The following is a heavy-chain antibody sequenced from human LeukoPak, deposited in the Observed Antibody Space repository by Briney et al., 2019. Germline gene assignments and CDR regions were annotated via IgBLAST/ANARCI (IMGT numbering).Heavy chain of an antibody. D-gene: IGHD5-18*01. Sequence: PGGSLRLSCAASGFTFSSYAMSWVRQAPGKGLEWVSAISGSGGSTYYADSVKGRFTISRDNSKNTLYLQMNSLRAEDTAVYYCAKGTAANFDTATEYWGQGTLVTVSS. CDR2: ISGSGGST. CDR1: GFTFSSYA. V-gene: IGHV3-23*01. CDR3: AKGTAANFDTATEY. J-gene: IGHJ4*02.